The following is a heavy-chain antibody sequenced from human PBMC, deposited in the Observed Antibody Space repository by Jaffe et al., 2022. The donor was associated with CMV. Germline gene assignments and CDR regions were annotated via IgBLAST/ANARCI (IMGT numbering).Heavy chain of an antibody. V-gene: IGHV1-3*04. CDR1: GYTFTTYA. CDR3: ARDHGAYYYDSSGFRLFNWFDP. CDR2: INTGNGDT. J-gene: IGHJ5*02. Sequence: QVQLVQSGAEVKKPGASVKVSCKASGYTFTTYAIHWVRQAPGQRLEWMGWINTGNGDTKSSQMFQGRVTITRDTSASTAYMELSSLRSEDTAVYYCARDHGAYYYDSSGFRLFNWFDPWGQGTLVTVSS. D-gene: IGHD3-22*01.